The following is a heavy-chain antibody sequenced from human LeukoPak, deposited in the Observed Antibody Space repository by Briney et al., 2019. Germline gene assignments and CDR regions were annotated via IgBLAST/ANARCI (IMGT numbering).Heavy chain of an antibody. J-gene: IGHJ4*02. Sequence: GGSLRLSCAASRFTFSSYGMHWVRPAPGKGLEWVAVIWYDGSNKYYADSVKGRFTISRDNSKNTLYLQMNSLRAEDTAVYYCAKSYERYFDYWGQGTLVTVSS. CDR2: IWYDGSNK. CDR3: AKSYERYFDY. D-gene: IGHD3-3*01. CDR1: RFTFSSYG. V-gene: IGHV3-33*06.